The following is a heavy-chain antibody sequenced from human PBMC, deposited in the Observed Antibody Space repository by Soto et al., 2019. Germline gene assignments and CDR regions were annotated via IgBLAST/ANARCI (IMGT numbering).Heavy chain of an antibody. CDR2: VHYSGTI. CDR3: VSGPERYMRGF. D-gene: IGHD1-1*01. V-gene: IGHV4-31*03. Sequence: QVQVQESGPGLVKPSQTLSLTCTVSGDSIINGIYYWTWIRQHPGKGLEWIGHVHYSGTIYYNTSLRCRVTISVDTSLHNDSLELNSVSAPATAVYYCVSGPERYMRGFWGQGTLVTVSS. CDR1: GDSIINGIYY. J-gene: IGHJ4*02.